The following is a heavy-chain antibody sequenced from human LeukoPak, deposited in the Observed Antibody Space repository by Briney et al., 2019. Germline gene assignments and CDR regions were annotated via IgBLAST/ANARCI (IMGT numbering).Heavy chain of an antibody. CDR3: ARDHSGSFLGY. CDR2: IYYTGNT. D-gene: IGHD1-26*01. Sequence: SETLSLTCTVSGGSINSYYWTWIRQPPGKGLEWIGYIYYTGNTNYNPSLKSRVTISVDTSKNQFSLKLSSVTAADTAVYYCARDHSGSFLGYWGQGTLVTVSS. CDR1: GGSINSYY. V-gene: IGHV4-59*12. J-gene: IGHJ4*02.